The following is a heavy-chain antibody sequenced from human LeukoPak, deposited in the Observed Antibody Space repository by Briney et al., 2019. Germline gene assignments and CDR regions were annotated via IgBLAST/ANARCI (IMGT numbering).Heavy chain of an antibody. Sequence: GGSLRLSCAASGFTFSDHYMDWVRQAPGKGLEWVAVIWYDGSKKYYPDSVKGRFTISRDNSKNTLYLQMNSLRAEDTAVYYCARDLTLDVFDIWGQGTMVTVSS. CDR3: ARDLTLDVFDI. D-gene: IGHD1-14*01. J-gene: IGHJ3*02. V-gene: IGHV3-33*08. CDR1: GFTFSDHY. CDR2: IWYDGSKK.